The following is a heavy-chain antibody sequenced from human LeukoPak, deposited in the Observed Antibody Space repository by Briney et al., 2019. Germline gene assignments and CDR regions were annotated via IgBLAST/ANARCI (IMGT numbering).Heavy chain of an antibody. Sequence: PGGSLELPCQPSGFSPSDSAMNWFRQASGKGLEWVGRISSKAKAYATAYAASVTGRFTISRDDSKNMAYLHMNSLKTEDSALYYCARLTFDNPYDYWGQGTLVTVSS. V-gene: IGHV3-73*01. CDR2: ISSKAKAYAT. D-gene: IGHD2/OR15-2a*01. J-gene: IGHJ4*02. CDR1: GFSPSDSA. CDR3: ARLTFDNPYDY.